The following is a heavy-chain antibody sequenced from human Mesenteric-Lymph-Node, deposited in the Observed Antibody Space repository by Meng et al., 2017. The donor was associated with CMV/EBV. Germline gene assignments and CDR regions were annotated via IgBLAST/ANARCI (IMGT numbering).Heavy chain of an antibody. V-gene: IGHV4-59*08. CDR2: IYYSGDT. CDR3: AGGYCTGHSCLLQGALDI. Sequence: SASTYYWSWIRQPPGKGLEGIGYIYYSGDTKYNPSLASRVTMSVDTSKTQFSLKLSSVTAADTAVYYCAGGYCTGHSCLLQGALDIWGRGTMVTVSS. D-gene: IGHD2-15*01. J-gene: IGHJ3*02. CDR1: SASTYY.